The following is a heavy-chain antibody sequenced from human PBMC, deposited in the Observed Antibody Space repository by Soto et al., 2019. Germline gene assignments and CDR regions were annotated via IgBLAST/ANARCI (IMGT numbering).Heavy chain of an antibody. J-gene: IGHJ4*02. Sequence: PSXTMYLPYPVSGSSISGEYNYWSWIRQPPGRGLEWIGSMSVSGTAKSNPSLKSRITISIDTSKNQFSLRLTSVTAIDTAIYYCARLGGVPSSSPGIAYWGQGTLVTSPQ. CDR1: GSSISGEYNY. CDR3: ARLGGVPSSSPGIAY. V-gene: IGHV4-39*01. D-gene: IGHD6-13*01. CDR2: MSVSGTA.